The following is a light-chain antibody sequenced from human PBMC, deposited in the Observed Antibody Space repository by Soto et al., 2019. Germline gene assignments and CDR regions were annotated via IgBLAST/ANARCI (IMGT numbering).Light chain of an antibody. CDR3: QQHHSLPLT. J-gene: IGKJ3*01. V-gene: IGKV1-33*01. CDR2: ETP. Sequence: DIQMTQSPSSLSASVGDRVTITWQASQDIGNYLNWYQQKPGKAPKLLIYETPNMEIGVPSRFSGSGSGTDSSFSISSLQPEDIATYYCQQHHSLPLTFGPGTKVDIK. CDR1: QDIGNY.